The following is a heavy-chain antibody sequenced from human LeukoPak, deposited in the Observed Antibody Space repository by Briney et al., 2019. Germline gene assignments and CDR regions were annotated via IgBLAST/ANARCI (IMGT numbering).Heavy chain of an antibody. CDR2: IYYSGST. J-gene: IGHJ4*02. V-gene: IGHV4-59*08. D-gene: IGHD5-24*01. Sequence: SETLSLTCTVSGGSISSYYWSWIRQPPGKGLEWIGYIYYSGSTNYNPSLKSRVTISVDTSKNQFSLKLSSLTAADTAVYYCARLLTPMAPIDYWGQGTLVTVSS. CDR3: ARLLTPMAPIDY. CDR1: GGSISSYY.